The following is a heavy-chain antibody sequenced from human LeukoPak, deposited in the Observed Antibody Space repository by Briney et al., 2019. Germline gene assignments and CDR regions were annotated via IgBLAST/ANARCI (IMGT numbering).Heavy chain of an antibody. CDR1: GFTFSSYA. Sequence: GESLRLSWAASGFTFSSYAMSWVRQAPGKGLEWVSAISDSGGATYYADSVKGRFTISRDNSKNTLYLQMNSLRVEDTAVYYCAKEYDSSGYFDYWGQGTLVTVSS. CDR2: ISDSGGAT. V-gene: IGHV3-23*01. CDR3: AKEYDSSGYFDY. J-gene: IGHJ4*02. D-gene: IGHD3-22*01.